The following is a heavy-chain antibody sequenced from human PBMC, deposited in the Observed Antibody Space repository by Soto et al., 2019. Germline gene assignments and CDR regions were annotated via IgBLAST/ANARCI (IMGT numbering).Heavy chain of an antibody. CDR3: VKKCVGMRRLTSPDY. V-gene: IGHV3-23*01. CDR2: VSNSGTTT. J-gene: IGHJ4*02. CDR1: GFSVSSYG. Sequence: EVQLLESGGGLVQPGGSLRLSCEASGFSVSSYGMNWVRQAPGKGLECVSGVSNSGTTTYYADSVKGRFTISRDNTKNTLYLKMHSLRAEETAVYYCVKKCVGMRRLTSPDYWGQGTLVNVSS. D-gene: IGHD3-16*01.